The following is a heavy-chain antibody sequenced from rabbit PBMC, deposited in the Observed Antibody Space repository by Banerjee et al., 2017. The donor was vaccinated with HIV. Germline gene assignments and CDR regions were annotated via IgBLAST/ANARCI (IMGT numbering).Heavy chain of an antibody. V-gene: IGHV1S45*01. D-gene: IGHD1-1*01. CDR2: TYAGSSGNT. Sequence: QEQLVESGGGLVQPGGSLKLSCTASGFSFSNKAVMCWVRQAPGKGLEWIACTYAGSSGNTYYASWAKGRFTISKASSTTVTLQMTSLTAADTATYFCARGYGVNSGYPMPGAFDPRGPGTLVTVS. J-gene: IGHJ2*01. CDR3: ARGYGVNSGYPMPGAFDP. CDR1: GFSFSNKAV.